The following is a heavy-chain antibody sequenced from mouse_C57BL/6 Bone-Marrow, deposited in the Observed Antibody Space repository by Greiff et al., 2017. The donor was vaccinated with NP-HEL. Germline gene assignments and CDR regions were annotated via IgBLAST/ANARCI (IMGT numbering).Heavy chain of an antibody. Sequence: EVQLQQSGPELVKPGASVKISCKASGYSFTGYYMNWVKQSPEKSLEWIGEINPRTGGTTYNQKFKAKATLTVDKSSSTAYMQLKSLTSEDSAVYYCARDGYYEGYWGQGTTLTVSS. CDR2: INPRTGGT. CDR1: GYSFTGYY. V-gene: IGHV1-42*01. J-gene: IGHJ2*01. D-gene: IGHD2-3*01. CDR3: ARDGYYEGY.